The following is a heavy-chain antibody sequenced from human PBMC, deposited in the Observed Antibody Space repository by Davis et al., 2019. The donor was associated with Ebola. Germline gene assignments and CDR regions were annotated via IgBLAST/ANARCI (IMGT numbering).Heavy chain of an antibody. J-gene: IGHJ5*02. D-gene: IGHD3-10*01. CDR2: IYYSGST. Sequence: MPSDTLSPTCTVPGASIRSSSYYWGWIRQPPGKRLEWIGSIYYSGSTYYNPSLKSRVTISVDPSKNQSSLKLCSGTAADTAVYYCAREYYGSGRYYPGWFDPWGQGTLVTVSS. CDR3: AREYYGSGRYYPGWFDP. V-gene: IGHV4-39*07. CDR1: GASIRSSSYY.